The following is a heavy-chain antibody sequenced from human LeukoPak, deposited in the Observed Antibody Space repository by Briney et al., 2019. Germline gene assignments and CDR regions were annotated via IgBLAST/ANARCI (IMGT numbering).Heavy chain of an antibody. D-gene: IGHD3-22*01. V-gene: IGHV3-49*04. CDR2: IRSKAYGGTT. J-gene: IGHJ4*02. CDR1: GFTFGDYA. Sequence: TGGSLRLSCTASGFTFGDYAMSWVRQAPGKGMEWVGFIRSKAYGGTTEYAASVKGRFTISSDDSKSIAYLQMNSLKTEDTAVYYCTRDRERYSDSSGYYNYWGQGTPVTVSS. CDR3: TRDRERYSDSSGYYNY.